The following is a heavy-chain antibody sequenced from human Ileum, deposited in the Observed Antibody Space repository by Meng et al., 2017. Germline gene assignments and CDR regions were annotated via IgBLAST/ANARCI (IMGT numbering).Heavy chain of an antibody. J-gene: IGHJ4*02. V-gene: IGHV3-33*01. CDR3: ARYRSGSSDY. D-gene: IGHD6-19*01. Sequence: LGGFGGGVCQAGTSLRLSCAASGLTFRSYGMHWVRQAPGKGLEWVAVIWFDGSKTYYADSVKGRFTVSRDNSKNTLYLQMNSLRADDTAVYYCARYRSGSSDYWGPGTLVTVSS. CDR1: GLTFRSYG. CDR2: IWFDGSKT.